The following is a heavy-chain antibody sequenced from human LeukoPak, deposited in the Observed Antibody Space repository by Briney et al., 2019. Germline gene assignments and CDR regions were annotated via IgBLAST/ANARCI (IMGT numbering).Heavy chain of an antibody. CDR3: AKDSWRDSAFYFDY. J-gene: IGHJ4*02. CDR1: GFTFSNYA. D-gene: IGHD2-21*01. V-gene: IGHV3-23*01. CDR2: ISDSGGST. Sequence: GGSLRLSCAASGFTFSNYAMSWVRQAPGKGLEWVSSISDSGGSTYYADSVKGRFTISRDNSKNTLYLQMNSLRAEDTAVYYCAKDSWRDSAFYFDYWGQGTLVTVSS.